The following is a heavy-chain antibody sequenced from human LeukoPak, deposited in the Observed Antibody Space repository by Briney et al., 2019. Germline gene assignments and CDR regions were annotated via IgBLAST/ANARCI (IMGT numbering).Heavy chain of an antibody. V-gene: IGHV3-74*01. D-gene: IGHD3-16*01. Sequence: SGGSLRLSCAASGFTFSSYWMHWVRQAPGKGLVWVSRIKYDGSSTNYADSAKGRFTISRDNAKNTLYLQMNSLRAEDTAVYYCTRRGAASDAFDIWGQGTMVTVSS. CDR1: GFTFSSYW. J-gene: IGHJ3*02. CDR3: TRRGAASDAFDI. CDR2: IKYDGSST.